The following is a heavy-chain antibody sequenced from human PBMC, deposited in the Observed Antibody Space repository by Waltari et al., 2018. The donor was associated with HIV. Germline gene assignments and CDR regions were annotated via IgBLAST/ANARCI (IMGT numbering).Heavy chain of an antibody. Sequence: QVQLVQSGAEVKKPGASVKVSCKASGYTFISYYMHWVRQAPGQGLEWMGIENPRGNSASYVQKFQGRLTMTRDTSTSTVYMELSSLRSEDTAVYYCARAPCSGGSCRLFDYWGQGTLVTVSS. CDR1: GYTFISYY. J-gene: IGHJ4*02. V-gene: IGHV1-46*01. D-gene: IGHD2-15*01. CDR2: ENPRGNSA. CDR3: ARAPCSGGSCRLFDY.